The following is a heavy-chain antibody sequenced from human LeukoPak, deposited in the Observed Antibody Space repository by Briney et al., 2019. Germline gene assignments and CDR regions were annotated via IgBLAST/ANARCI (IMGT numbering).Heavy chain of an antibody. Sequence: GGSLRLSCEGSGFTFRDYQMSWIRQAPGKGLEWISYIHANPKTIYYADSAKGRFTISRDNAKNSLYLQMNSLRAEDTAVYYCARGPVVVPRRDYFQHWGQGTLVTVSS. CDR3: ARGPVVVPRRDYFQH. CDR1: GFTFRDYQ. CDR2: IHANPKTI. J-gene: IGHJ1*01. V-gene: IGHV3-11*04. D-gene: IGHD3-22*01.